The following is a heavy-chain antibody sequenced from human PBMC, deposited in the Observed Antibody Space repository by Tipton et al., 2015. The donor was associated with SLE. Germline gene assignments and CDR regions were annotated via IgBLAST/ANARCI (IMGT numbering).Heavy chain of an antibody. J-gene: IGHJ4*02. CDR2: IYYSGST. V-gene: IGHV4-38-2*01. D-gene: IGHD5-12*01. Sequence: TLSLTCAVSGYSISSGYYWGWFRQPPGKGLEWIGSIYYSGSTYYNPSLKSRVTISVDTSKNQFSLKLSSVTAADTAVYYCARHAGGYDFEDYFDYWGQGTLVTVSS. CDR1: GYSISSGYY. CDR3: ARHAGGYDFEDYFDY.